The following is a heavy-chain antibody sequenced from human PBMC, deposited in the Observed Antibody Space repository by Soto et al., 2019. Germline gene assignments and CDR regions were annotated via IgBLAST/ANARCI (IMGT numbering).Heavy chain of an antibody. D-gene: IGHD3-3*01. V-gene: IGHV4-34*01. CDR2: INHSGST. CDR3: ARVPRSLEWLLYFDY. Sequence: SETLSLTCAVYGGSFSGYYWSWIRQPPGKGLEWIGEINHSGSTNYNPSLKSRVTISVDTSKNQFSLKLSSVTAADTAVYYCARVPRSLEWLLYFDYWGQGTLVTVSS. J-gene: IGHJ4*02. CDR1: GGSFSGYY.